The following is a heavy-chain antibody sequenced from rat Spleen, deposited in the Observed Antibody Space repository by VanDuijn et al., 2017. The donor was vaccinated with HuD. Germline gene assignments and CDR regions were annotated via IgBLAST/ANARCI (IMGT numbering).Heavy chain of an antibody. CDR2: ISYGDSFGHSST. D-gene: IGHD1-9*01. J-gene: IGHJ2*01. CDR3: ARRHYGYTDYFDY. CDR1: GFTFSNYH. Sequence: EVQLVESDGGLVQPGRSLKLSCAASGFTFSNYHMAWVRQAPTKGLEWVATISYGDSFGHSSTYYRDSVKGRFTVSRENAKSTLYFLMDSLRSEDTATYYCARRHYGYTDYFDYWGQGVMVTVSS. V-gene: IGHV5-29*01.